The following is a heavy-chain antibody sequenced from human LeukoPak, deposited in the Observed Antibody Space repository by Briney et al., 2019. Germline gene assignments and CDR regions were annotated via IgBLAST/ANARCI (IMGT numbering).Heavy chain of an antibody. CDR2: INHSGST. CDR1: GVSFSGYY. CDR3: ASYCGGDCYSSYFDY. D-gene: IGHD2-21*02. Sequence: SETLSLTCAVYGVSFSGYYWSWIRQPPGKGLEWIGEINHSGSTNYNPSLKSRVTISVDTSKNQFSLKLSSVTAADTAVYYCASYCGGDCYSSYFDYWGQGTLVTVSS. J-gene: IGHJ4*02. V-gene: IGHV4-34*01.